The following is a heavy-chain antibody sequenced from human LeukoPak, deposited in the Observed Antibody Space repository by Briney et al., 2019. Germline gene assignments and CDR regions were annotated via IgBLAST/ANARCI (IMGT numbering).Heavy chain of an antibody. J-gene: IGHJ5*02. V-gene: IGHV4-38-2*01. CDR3: ARSKAHLSTSWYGNWFDP. CDR2: IYHSGDT. Sequence: SETLSLTCSVSGYSVSSGFYWGWIRQPPGKGLEWIASIYHSGDTYYNPSLRSRVTISLDTSKNQLSLKLSSVTAADTAVYYCARSKAHLSTSWYGNWFDPWGQGTLVTVSS. CDR1: GYSVSSGFY. D-gene: IGHD2-2*01.